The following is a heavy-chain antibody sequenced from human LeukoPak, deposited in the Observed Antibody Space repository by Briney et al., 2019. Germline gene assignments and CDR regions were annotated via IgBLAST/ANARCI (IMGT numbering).Heavy chain of an antibody. D-gene: IGHD1-26*01. CDR2: IFYSGST. J-gene: IGHJ4*02. CDR1: GGSISSSSYY. CDR3: AREHIVGATYYGGVSDY. V-gene: IGHV4-39*02. Sequence: SETLSLTCTVSGGSISSSSYYWGCIRQPPGKGLEWIGSIFYSGSTYYNPSLKSRVTISVDTSKNQFSLKLSSVTAADTAVYYCAREHIVGATYYGGVSDYWGQGTLVTVSS.